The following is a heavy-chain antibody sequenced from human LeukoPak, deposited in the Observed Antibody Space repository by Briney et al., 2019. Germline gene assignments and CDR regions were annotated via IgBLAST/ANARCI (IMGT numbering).Heavy chain of an antibody. CDR2: IYGSGYT. Sequence: SETVSLTCAVSGGSISGWYWSWIRQPPGKGLEWIGNIYGSGYTNYNPSLKSRVTMSIDTSKNHFSLKLTSVTAADTATYYCARETSLAGFASGLGFNYWGQGILVSVSS. V-gene: IGHV4-59*01. D-gene: IGHD6-19*01. J-gene: IGHJ4*02. CDR3: ARETSLAGFASGLGFNY. CDR1: GGSISGWY.